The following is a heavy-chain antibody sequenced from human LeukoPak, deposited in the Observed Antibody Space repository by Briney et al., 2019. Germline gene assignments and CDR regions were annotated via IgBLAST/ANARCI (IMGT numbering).Heavy chain of an antibody. J-gene: IGHJ3*02. V-gene: IGHV3-33*01. D-gene: IGHD6-19*01. CDR3: ARELKEWLVPAFDI. CDR1: GFTFSSYG. Sequence: GRSLRLSCAPSGFTFSSYGMHWVRQAPGKGLEWVAVIWYDGSNKYYADSVKGRFTISRDNSRNTLYLQMNSLRAEDTAVYYCARELKEWLVPAFDIWGQGTMVTVSS. CDR2: IWYDGSNK.